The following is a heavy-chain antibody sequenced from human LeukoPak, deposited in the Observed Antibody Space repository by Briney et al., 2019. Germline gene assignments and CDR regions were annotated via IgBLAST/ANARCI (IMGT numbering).Heavy chain of an antibody. J-gene: IGHJ6*02. CDR2: ISNSDTTI. V-gene: IGHV3-11*01. D-gene: IGHD2-15*01. CDR3: ARRNAYCSSGSCSRASYYYYGMDV. CDR1: GFTFSDYY. Sequence: GGSLRLSCVASGFTFSDYYMSWIRKAPGKGLEWVSYISNSDTTIYYADSVKGRFTMSRDNAKNSLFLQMNSLRAEDTAVYYCARRNAYCSSGSCSRASYYYYGMDVWGQGTTVTVSS.